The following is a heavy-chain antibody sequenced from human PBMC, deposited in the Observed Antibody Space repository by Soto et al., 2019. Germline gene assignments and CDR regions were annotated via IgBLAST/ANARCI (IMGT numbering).Heavy chain of an antibody. J-gene: IGHJ6*02. CDR2: ISGSGGST. V-gene: IGHV3-23*01. Sequence: GGSLRLSCAASGFTFSSYAMSWVRQAPGKGLEWVSAISGSGGSTYYADSVKGRFTISRDNSKNTLYLQMNSLRAEDTAVYYCAKDTSYDYSNPQTSGYYGMDVWGQGTTVTVSS. CDR3: AKDTSYDYSNPQTSGYYGMDV. CDR1: GFTFSSYA. D-gene: IGHD4-4*01.